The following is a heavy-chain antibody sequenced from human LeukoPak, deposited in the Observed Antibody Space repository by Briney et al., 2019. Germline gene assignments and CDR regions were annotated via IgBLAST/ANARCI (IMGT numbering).Heavy chain of an antibody. Sequence: GGSLRLSCAASGFTFSSYAMSWVRQAPGKGLEWVSAISGSGGSTYYADSVKGRFTISRDNSKNTLYLQMNSLRAEDTAVYYCAKDPIYGDYALVPFDPWGQGTLVTVSS. CDR2: ISGSGGST. CDR1: GFTFSSYA. CDR3: AKDPIYGDYALVPFDP. J-gene: IGHJ5*02. D-gene: IGHD4-17*01. V-gene: IGHV3-23*01.